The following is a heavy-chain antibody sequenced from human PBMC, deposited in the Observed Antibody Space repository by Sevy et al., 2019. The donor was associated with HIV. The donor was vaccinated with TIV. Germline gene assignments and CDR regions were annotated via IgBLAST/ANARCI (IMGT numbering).Heavy chain of an antibody. CDR2: ISSSSSYI. CDR3: ARDPVVLGYFDY. CDR1: GFTFSSYS. D-gene: IGHD2-8*02. Sequence: GGSLRLSCAASGFTFSSYSMNWVRQAPGKGLEWVSSISSSSSYIYYAASVKGRFTISRDNAKNSLYLQMNSLRAEDTAVYYCARDPVVLGYFDYWGQGTLVTVSS. J-gene: IGHJ4*02. V-gene: IGHV3-21*01.